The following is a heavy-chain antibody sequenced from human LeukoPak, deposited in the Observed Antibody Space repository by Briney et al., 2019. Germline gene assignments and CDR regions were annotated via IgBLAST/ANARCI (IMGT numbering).Heavy chain of an antibody. Sequence: PGGSLRLSCAASGFTFSSYSMNWVRQAPGKGLEWVSSISSSSSYIYYADSVKGRFTISRDNAKNSLYLQMNSLRAEDTAVYYCASGARGNGMDVWGQGTTVTVSS. CDR2: ISSSSSYI. CDR1: GFTFSSYS. V-gene: IGHV3-21*01. J-gene: IGHJ6*02. CDR3: ASGARGNGMDV. D-gene: IGHD4/OR15-4a*01.